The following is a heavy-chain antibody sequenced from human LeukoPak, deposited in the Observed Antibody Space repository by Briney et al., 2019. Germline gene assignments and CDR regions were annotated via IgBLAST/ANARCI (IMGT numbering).Heavy chain of an antibody. CDR3: GIPKNHVVVIKPLDAFDI. Sequence: GGSLRLSCVASGFTFSNYWMHWVRQAPGKGLVWVSYINSDGSSTSYADSVKGRFTISRDNAKNTLYLQMNSLRAEDTAVYYCGIPKNHVVVIKPLDAFDIWGQGTMVTVSS. J-gene: IGHJ3*02. CDR1: GFTFSNYW. V-gene: IGHV3-74*01. CDR2: INSDGSST. D-gene: IGHD2-15*01.